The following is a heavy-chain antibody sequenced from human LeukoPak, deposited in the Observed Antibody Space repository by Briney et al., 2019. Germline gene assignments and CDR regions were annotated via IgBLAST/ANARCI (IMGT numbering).Heavy chain of an antibody. CDR3: ARLEWLQFYYFDY. CDR2: IYYSGNT. Sequence: PSETLSLTCAVYGGSFSGYYWSWIRQPPGKGLEWIGNIYYSGNTYYNPSLKRRVTISVDTPKNQFSLKLSSVTAADTAVYYCARLEWLQFYYFDYWGQGTLVTVSS. J-gene: IGHJ4*02. V-gene: IGHV4-34*01. D-gene: IGHD5-24*01. CDR1: GGSFSGYY.